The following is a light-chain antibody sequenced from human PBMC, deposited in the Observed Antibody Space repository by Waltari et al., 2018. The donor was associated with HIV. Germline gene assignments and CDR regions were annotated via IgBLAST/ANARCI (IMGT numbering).Light chain of an antibody. CDR1: SSNIWRNY. CDR3: GTWDSSLGGWV. CDR2: DNN. J-gene: IGLJ3*02. Sequence: QSVLTQPPSVSAAPGQKVTISCSGSSSNIWRNYVSWYQQPPGAAPKLLIYDNNKRPSGIPDRFSGSKSGTSATLGITGLQTGDEADYYCGTWDSSLGGWVFGGGTKLAVL. V-gene: IGLV1-51*01.